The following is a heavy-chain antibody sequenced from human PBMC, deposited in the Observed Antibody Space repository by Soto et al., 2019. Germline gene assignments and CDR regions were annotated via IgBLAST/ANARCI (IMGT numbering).Heavy chain of an antibody. CDR1: GYTFTSYG. CDR2: ISAYNGNT. J-gene: IGHJ6*02. V-gene: IGHV1-18*04. CDR3: ARVRYSSSSSYYYYGMDV. D-gene: IGHD6-6*01. Sequence: GASVKVSCKASGYTFTSYGISWVRQAPGQGLEWMGWISAYNGNTNYAQKLQGRVTMTTDTSTSTAYMELRSLRSGDTAVYYCARVRYSSSSSYYYYGMDVWGQGTTVTVYS.